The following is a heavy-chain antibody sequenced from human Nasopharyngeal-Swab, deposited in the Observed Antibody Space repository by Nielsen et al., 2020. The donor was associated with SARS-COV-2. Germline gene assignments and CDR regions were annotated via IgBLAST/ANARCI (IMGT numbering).Heavy chain of an antibody. CDR2: IYYSGST. V-gene: IGHV4-39*01. CDR3: ASNSMVLYPTSGAFDI. J-gene: IGHJ3*02. Sequence: RKAPGKGLEWIGSIYYSGSTYYNPSLKSRVTISVDTSKNQFSLKLSSVTAADTAVYYCASNSMVLYPTSGAFDIWGQGTMVTVSS. D-gene: IGHD3-10*01.